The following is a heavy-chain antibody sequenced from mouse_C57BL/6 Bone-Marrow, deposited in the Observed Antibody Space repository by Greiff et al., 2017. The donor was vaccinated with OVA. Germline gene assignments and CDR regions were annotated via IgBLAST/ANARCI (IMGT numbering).Heavy chain of an antibody. CDR3: AGLFDY. J-gene: IGHJ3*01. D-gene: IGHD6-1*01. CDR1: GFTFSSYA. Sequence: EVKLVESGGGLVKPGGSLKLSCAASGFTFSSYAMSWVRQTPEKRLEWVATISAGGSYTYYPDNVKGRFTISRDNAKNNLYLQMSHLKSEDTAMYYCAGLFDYWGQGTLVTVSA. CDR2: ISAGGSYT. V-gene: IGHV5-4*03.